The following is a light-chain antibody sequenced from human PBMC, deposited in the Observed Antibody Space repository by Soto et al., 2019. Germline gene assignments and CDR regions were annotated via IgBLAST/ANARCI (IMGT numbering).Light chain of an antibody. Sequence: DIVITQSPDSLAVSMGERATINCKSSQSVLYSSNNKNYLAWYQQKPGQPPKLLIYWASTRESGVPDRFSGSGSGKDFTLTISSLQAEDVAVYYCQQYYSTPRTFGQGTKVDIK. CDR2: WAS. J-gene: IGKJ1*01. V-gene: IGKV4-1*01. CDR3: QQYYSTPRT. CDR1: QSVLYSSNNKNY.